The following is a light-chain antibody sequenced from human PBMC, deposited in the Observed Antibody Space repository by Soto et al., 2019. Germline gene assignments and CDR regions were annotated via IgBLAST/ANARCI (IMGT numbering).Light chain of an antibody. CDR3: HHYNFWPT. CDR1: QSVSGSY. CDR2: GTS. V-gene: IGKV3-15*01. Sequence: TQSPGTRSSSSGKSATLCCRASQSVSGSYLAWYQQQPRQSPRLLIYGTSTGAAVVPARFSGGGSGTEFTLTSNSLHSEDFAVYFCHHYNFWPTFGQGTKVDIK. J-gene: IGKJ1*01.